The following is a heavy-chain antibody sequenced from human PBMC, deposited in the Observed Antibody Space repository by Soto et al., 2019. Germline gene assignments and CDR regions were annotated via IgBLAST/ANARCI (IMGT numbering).Heavy chain of an antibody. CDR3: ARDLGGWSDY. Sequence: ASVKVACKASGYTFSIDVMDCVRQAPGQRLEWMGWINAGNGNTKYSQKFQGRVTITRDTSASTAYMELSSLRSEDTAVYYCARDLGGWSDYWGQGTLVTVS. V-gene: IGHV1-3*01. CDR1: GYTFSIDV. CDR2: INAGNGNT. J-gene: IGHJ4*02. D-gene: IGHD2-15*01.